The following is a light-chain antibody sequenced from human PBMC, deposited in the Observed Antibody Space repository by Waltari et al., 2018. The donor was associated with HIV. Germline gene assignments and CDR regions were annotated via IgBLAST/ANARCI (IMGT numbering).Light chain of an antibody. CDR1: YDY. J-gene: IGLJ3*02. CDR2: DNN. V-gene: IGLV1-51*01. CDR3: GTWDTRLSAGV. Sequence: QSSLTHPPSLSAAPGQKVTLSCPGSYDYAYCYQNVPGAAPKLLINDNNKRPSGIRDRFSVSKSGTSATLGITGLQTGDEADDYCGTWDTRLSAGVFGGGTKLTFL.